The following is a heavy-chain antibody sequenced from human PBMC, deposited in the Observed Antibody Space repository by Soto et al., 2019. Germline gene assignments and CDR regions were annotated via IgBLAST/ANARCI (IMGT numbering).Heavy chain of an antibody. CDR1: GFMFSSHG. CDR3: GPDTLDY. Sequence: QVQLVESGGGVVQPGRSLRLSCAASGFMFSSHGMHWIRQVPGKGLEWVAVIWYDGSNKYYADSVKGRFTISRDNSKNTLYLQMNSLRVEDTAVYYCGPDTLDYWGQGTLVTVSS. V-gene: IGHV3-33*01. J-gene: IGHJ4*02. CDR2: IWYDGSNK.